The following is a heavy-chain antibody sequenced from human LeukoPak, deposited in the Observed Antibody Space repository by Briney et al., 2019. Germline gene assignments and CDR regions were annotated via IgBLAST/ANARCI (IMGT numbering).Heavy chain of an antibody. CDR2: FDPEDGET. D-gene: IGHD2-2*01. CDR3: ARQPAANLYYYYGMDV. CDR1: GYTLTELS. V-gene: IGHV1-24*01. Sequence: ASVKVSCRVSGYTLTELSMHWVRQAPGKGLEWMGGFDPEDGETIYAQKFQGRVTMTEDTSTDTAYMELRSLRSDDTAVYYCARQPAANLYYYYGMDVWGQGTTVTVSS. J-gene: IGHJ6*02.